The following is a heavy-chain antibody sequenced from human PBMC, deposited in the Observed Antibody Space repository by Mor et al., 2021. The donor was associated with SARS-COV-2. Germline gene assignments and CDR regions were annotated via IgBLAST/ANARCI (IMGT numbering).Heavy chain of an antibody. CDR3: TRGAVAGATVMDV. CDR2: ISYEGSFQ. J-gene: IGHJ6*02. V-gene: IGHV3-30-3*01. Sequence: VTFISYEGSFQYYSDSVKGRFTISRDNSNNTVFLQMNSLRAEDTAVYYCTRGAVAGATVMDVWGQGTTVTVSS. D-gene: IGHD6-19*01.